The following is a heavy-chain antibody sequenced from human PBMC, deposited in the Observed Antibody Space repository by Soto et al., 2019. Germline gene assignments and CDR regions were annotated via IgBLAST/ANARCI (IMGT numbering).Heavy chain of an antibody. V-gene: IGHV4-34*01. CDR3: ARDGGYCSSTSCRGVWFDP. CDR2: INHSGST. Sequence: SETLSLTCAVYGGSFSGYYWSWIRQPPGKGLEWIGEINHSGSTNYNPSLKSRVTISVDTSKNQFSLKLSSVTAADTAVYYCARDGGYCSSTSCRGVWFDPWGQGTLVTVSS. D-gene: IGHD2-2*03. J-gene: IGHJ5*02. CDR1: GGSFSGYY.